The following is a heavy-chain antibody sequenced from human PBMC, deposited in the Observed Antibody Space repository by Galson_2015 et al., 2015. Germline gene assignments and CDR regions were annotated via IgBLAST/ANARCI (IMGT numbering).Heavy chain of an antibody. CDR3: AIPVYCRCASCYEHYYYGMHV. V-gene: IGHV1-69*13. Sequence: SVKVSCKASGGTFSSYAISWVRQAPGQGLEWMGGIIPIFGTANYSQKFKGRVTITADDSTSTAYMELSSLRSEDTAVYYCAIPVYCRCASCYEHYYYGMHVWRHGTTGPVSS. D-gene: IGHD2-2*01. CDR2: IIPIFGTA. CDR1: GGTFSSYA. J-gene: IGHJ6*02.